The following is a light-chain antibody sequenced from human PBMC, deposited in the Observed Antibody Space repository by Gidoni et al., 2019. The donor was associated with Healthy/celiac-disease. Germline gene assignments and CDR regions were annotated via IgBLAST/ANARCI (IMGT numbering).Light chain of an antibody. CDR1: KLGDNY. CDR3: QAWDSSTGVV. V-gene: IGLV3-1*01. CDR2: QDS. Sequence: SYELTQPPSVSVSPGQTASITCSGDKLGDNYACWYQQKPGHAPVLVIYQDSKRPSGIPERFSGSNSGNTATLTISGTQAMDEADYYCQAWDSSTGVVFGGGTKLTVL. J-gene: IGLJ2*01.